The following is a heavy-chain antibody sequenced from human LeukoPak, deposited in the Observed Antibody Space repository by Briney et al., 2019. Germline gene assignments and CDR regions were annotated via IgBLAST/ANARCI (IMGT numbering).Heavy chain of an antibody. Sequence: PGGSLRLSCSASGFSFSTFAMHWVRQAPGKGLEYVSTISGDGGSTYYADSVKGRFTISRDNSRNTLFLQMSSLRAEDTAVYYCARGHYESSGYYLGYWGQGTLATVSS. D-gene: IGHD3-22*01. CDR1: GFSFSTFA. J-gene: IGHJ4*02. CDR2: ISGDGGST. CDR3: ARGHYESSGYYLGY. V-gene: IGHV3-64D*06.